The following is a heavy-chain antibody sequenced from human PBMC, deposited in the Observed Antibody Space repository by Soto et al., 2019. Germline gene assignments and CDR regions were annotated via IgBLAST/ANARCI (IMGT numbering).Heavy chain of an antibody. V-gene: IGHV3-23*01. Sequence: GGSLRLSCAASGFTFSSYAMSWVRQAPGKGLEWVSAISGSGGSTYYADSVKGRFTISRDNSENTLYLQVNSLRVEDTALYYCARSLADDAFDIWGRGTMVTVSS. J-gene: IGHJ3*02. D-gene: IGHD3-3*02. CDR2: ISGSGGST. CDR3: ARSLADDAFDI. CDR1: GFTFSSYA.